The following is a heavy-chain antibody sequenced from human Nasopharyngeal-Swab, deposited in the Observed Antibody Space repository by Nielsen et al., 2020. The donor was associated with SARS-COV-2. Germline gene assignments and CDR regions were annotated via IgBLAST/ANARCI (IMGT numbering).Heavy chain of an antibody. J-gene: IGHJ3*02. V-gene: IGHV4-39*01. Sequence: WIRQPPGKGLEWIGSIYYSGSTYYNPSLKSRVTISVDTSKNQFSLKLSSVTAADTAVYYCARPRGSGWYREAFDIWGQGTKVTVSS. D-gene: IGHD6-19*01. CDR2: IYYSGST. CDR3: ARPRGSGWYREAFDI.